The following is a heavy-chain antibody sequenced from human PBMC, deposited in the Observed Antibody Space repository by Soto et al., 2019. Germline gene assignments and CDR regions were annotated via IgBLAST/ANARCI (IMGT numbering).Heavy chain of an antibody. V-gene: IGHV1-69*13. CDR1: GGLFSSYP. CDR2: IIPVFQAA. D-gene: IGHD3-22*01. CDR3: ARGGSGYTCFNEF. J-gene: IGHJ4*02. Sequence: SVKVSCKASGGLFSSYPISWVRQVPGQGLEWMGGIIPVFQAAYYTQRFQGRVTITADESTNTAYMELSSLRSEDTAIYYCARGGSGYTCFNEFWGQGXLVTVYS.